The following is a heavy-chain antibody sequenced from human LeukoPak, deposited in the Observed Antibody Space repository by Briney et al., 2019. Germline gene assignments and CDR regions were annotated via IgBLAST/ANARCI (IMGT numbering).Heavy chain of an antibody. Sequence: PSETLSLTCTVSGGSVSSTTYYWSWIRQPPGKGLEWIASINYSGSTYYNPSLNSRVTISVDTSENQFSLKLSPVTAADTAVYYCARYVVYGSGKYYFDYWGRGTLVTVSS. V-gene: IGHV4-39*01. D-gene: IGHD3-10*01. CDR3: ARYVVYGSGKYYFDY. J-gene: IGHJ4*01. CDR2: INYSGST. CDR1: GGSVSSTTYY.